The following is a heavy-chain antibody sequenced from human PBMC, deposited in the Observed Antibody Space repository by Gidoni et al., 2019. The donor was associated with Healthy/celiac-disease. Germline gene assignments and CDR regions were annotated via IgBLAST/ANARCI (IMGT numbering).Heavy chain of an antibody. Sequence: QVQLQESGPGLVKPSQTLSLTCAVSGGSISSGGYYWSWIRQPPGKGLEWIGYIYYSGSTYYNPSLKSRVTISVDTSKNQFSLKLSSVTAADTAVYYCAREKYDSSGYYSKYYYYYMDVWGKGTTVTVSS. CDR2: IYYSGST. V-gene: IGHV4-30-4*01. CDR1: GGSISSGGYY. D-gene: IGHD3-22*01. CDR3: AREKYDSSGYYSKYYYYYMDV. J-gene: IGHJ6*03.